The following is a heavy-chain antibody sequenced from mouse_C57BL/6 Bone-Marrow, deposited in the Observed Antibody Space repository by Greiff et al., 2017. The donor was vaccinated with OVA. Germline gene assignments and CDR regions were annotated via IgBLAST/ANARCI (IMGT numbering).Heavy chain of an antibody. J-gene: IGHJ2*01. CDR1: GFSLTSYG. D-gene: IGHD4-1*02. Sequence: QVQLKESGPGLVQPSQSLSITCTVSGFSLTSYGVHWVRQSPGKGLEWLGVIWSGGSTDYTAAFISRLSISKDNSKSQVFFKMNSLQADDTAIYYCARNPPQLVYYVDYWGQGTTLTVSS. CDR3: ARNPPQLVYYVDY. CDR2: IWSGGST. V-gene: IGHV2-2*01.